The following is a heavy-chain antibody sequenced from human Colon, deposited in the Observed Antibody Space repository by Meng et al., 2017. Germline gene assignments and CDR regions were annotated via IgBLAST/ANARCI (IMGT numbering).Heavy chain of an antibody. CDR1: GGSISSGDYY. J-gene: IGHJ5*02. Sequence: HVPLEESGQGLVEPSQPLSLTCTVSGGSISSGDYYWSWSRQPPGKGLEWIGYIYYSGSTYSNASLKSRVTISIDRSKNQFSLKLSSVTAADTAVYYCARDRKHYGERGWIDPWGQGTLVTVSS. CDR3: ARDRKHYGERGWIDP. V-gene: IGHV4-30-4*01. D-gene: IGHD4-17*01. CDR2: IYYSGST.